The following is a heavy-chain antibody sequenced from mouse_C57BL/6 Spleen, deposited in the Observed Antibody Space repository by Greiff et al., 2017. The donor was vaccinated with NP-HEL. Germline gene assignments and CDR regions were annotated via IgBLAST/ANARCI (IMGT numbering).Heavy chain of an antibody. V-gene: IGHV1-64*01. CDR1: GYTFTSYW. D-gene: IGHD1-1*01. CDR2: IHPNSGST. Sequence: VQLQQSGAELVKPGASVKLSCKASGYTFTSYWMHWVKQRPGQGLEWIGMIHPNSGSTNYNEKFKSKATLTVDKSSSTAYMQLSSLTSEDSAVYYCARRGTVVLDYWGQGTTLTVSS. CDR3: ARRGTVVLDY. J-gene: IGHJ2*01.